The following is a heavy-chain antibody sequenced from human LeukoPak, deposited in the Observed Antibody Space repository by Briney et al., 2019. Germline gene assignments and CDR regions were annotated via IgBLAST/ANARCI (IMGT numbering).Heavy chain of an antibody. D-gene: IGHD5-18*01. J-gene: IGHJ4*02. CDR1: GDSISNTNFY. V-gene: IGHV4-39*01. CDR2: IYYTGTT. CDR3: ARLGYTYGYAGYYSDY. Sequence: SQTLSLTCSVSGDSISNTNFYWGWIRQPPGKGLEWIGSIYYTGTTYSSPSLESRVTMSVGTSKNQFSLRLSSVTAADTAIDFCARLGYTYGYAGYYSDYWGQGTLVTVSS.